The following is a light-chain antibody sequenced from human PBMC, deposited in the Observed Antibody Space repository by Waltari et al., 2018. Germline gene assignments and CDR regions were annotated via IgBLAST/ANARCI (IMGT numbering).Light chain of an antibody. CDR2: VNSDGSH. CDR1: SWHSSNV. CDR3: QTGGHGTWV. Sequence: QLVLTQSPSASASLGASVKLTCTLSSWHSSNVIAWHQQQPEKGPRYWMKVNSDGSHSKGDEIPDRFSGSSSGAERYLTISSLQSEDEADYYCQTGGHGTWVFGGGTKLTV. J-gene: IGLJ3*02. V-gene: IGLV4-69*01.